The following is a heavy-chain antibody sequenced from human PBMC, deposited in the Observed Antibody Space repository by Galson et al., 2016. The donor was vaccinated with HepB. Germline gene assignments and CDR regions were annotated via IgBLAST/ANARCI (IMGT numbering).Heavy chain of an antibody. CDR3: SSAAYHYGSNGYYFAH. Sequence: SLRLSCAASGFTFSDYWVAWVRQTPGEGLEWVANIKQDGREKYYVDSVKGRFTISRDNAKNSLYLQMNSLRPEDTAVYYCSSAAYHYGSNGYYFAHWGQGTLVTVSS. D-gene: IGHD3-22*01. CDR2: IKQDGREK. V-gene: IGHV3-7*05. J-gene: IGHJ4*02. CDR1: GFTFSDYW.